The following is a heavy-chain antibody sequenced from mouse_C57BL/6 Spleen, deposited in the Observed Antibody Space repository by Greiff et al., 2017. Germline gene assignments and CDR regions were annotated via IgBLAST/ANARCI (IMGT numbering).Heavy chain of an antibody. CDR1: GYTFPGYW. CDR2: ILPGSGST. J-gene: IGHJ2*01. CDR3: ARKDYGDD. Sequence: VKLQESGAELMKPGASVKLSCKATGYTFPGYWIEWVKQRPGHGLEWIGEILPGSGSTHYNETFTGKATFTADTSSNTAYMQLSSLTTEDSAIFYCARKDYGDDWGQGTTLTVSS. V-gene: IGHV1-9*01.